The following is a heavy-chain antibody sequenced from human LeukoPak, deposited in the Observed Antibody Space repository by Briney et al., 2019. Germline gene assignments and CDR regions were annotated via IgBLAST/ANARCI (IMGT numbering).Heavy chain of an antibody. J-gene: IGHJ6*03. Sequence: GGSLRLSCAASGFIFSHHGMNWVRQAPGKGLEWVSGIRTDGVTTYYADSVKGRFIISRDNSKNTVYLQMNSLSAEDTAVYNCAKGDFYGSGRDYYYYMDVWGKGTTVTISS. CDR1: GFIFSHHG. D-gene: IGHD3-10*01. CDR3: AKGDFYGSGRDYYYYMDV. CDR2: IRTDGVTT. V-gene: IGHV3-23*01.